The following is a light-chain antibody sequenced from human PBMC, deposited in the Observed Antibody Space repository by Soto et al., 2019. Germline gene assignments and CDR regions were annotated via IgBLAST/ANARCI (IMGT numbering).Light chain of an antibody. J-gene: IGLJ1*01. CDR1: SSDVGAYDF. V-gene: IGLV2-14*03. Sequence: QSVLPRPASGSGSPGQWITISCTRNSSDVGAYDFVSWYQQHPDKAPKLMIYEVRNRPSGVSNRFSGSKSVNTATLTISGLQAEDEADYYCSSYTTSSTRVFGTGTKVTVL. CDR2: EVR. CDR3: SSYTTSSTRV.